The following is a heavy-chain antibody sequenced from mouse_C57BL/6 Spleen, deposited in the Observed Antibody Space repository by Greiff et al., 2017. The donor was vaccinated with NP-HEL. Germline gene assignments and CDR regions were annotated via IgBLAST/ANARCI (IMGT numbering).Heavy chain of an antibody. Sequence: QVQLKESGAELARPGASVKLSCKASGYTFTSYGISWVKQRTGQGLEWIGEIYPRSGNTYYNEKFKGKATLTADKSSSTAYMELRSLTSEDSAVFFCAGVTTEVYAMGYWGQGTPVTVSS. CDR1: GYTFTSYG. CDR2: IYPRSGNT. V-gene: IGHV1-81*01. D-gene: IGHD2-3*01. CDR3: AGVTTEVYAMGY. J-gene: IGHJ4*01.